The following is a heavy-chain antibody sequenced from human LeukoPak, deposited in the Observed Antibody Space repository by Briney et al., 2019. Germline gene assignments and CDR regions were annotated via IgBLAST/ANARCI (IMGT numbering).Heavy chain of an antibody. CDR3: ARDTNGVSYGMDV. CDR2: IYYSGST. J-gene: IGHJ6*02. D-gene: IGHD2-8*01. Sequence: SETLSLTCTVSGGSISGTYYWSWIRQPPGKGLEWIGYIYYSGSTNYNPSLKSRVTISVDTSKNQFSLKLSSVTAADTAVYYCARDTNGVSYGMDVWGQGTTVTVSS. V-gene: IGHV4-61*01. CDR1: GGSISGTYY.